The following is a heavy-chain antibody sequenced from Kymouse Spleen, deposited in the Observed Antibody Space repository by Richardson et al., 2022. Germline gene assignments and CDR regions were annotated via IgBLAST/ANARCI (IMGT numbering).Heavy chain of an antibody. Sequence: QVQLQQWGAGLLKPSETLSLTCAVYGGSFSGYYWSWIRQPPGKGLEWIGEINHSGSTNYNPSLKSRVTISVDTSKNQFSLKLSSVTAADTAVYYCARGITGTNPWWYFDLWGRGTLVTVSS. CDR2: INHSGST. CDR1: GGSFSGYY. J-gene: IGHJ2*01. CDR3: ARGITGTNPWWYFDL. V-gene: IGHV4-34*01. D-gene: IGHD1-7*01.